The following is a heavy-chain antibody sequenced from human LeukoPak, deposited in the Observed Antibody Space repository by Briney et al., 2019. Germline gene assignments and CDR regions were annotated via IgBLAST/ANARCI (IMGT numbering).Heavy chain of an antibody. Sequence: GGSLRLSCAASGFTFSSYAMSWVRQAPGKGLEWVSGISGSGGSTYYADTVKGRFTISRDNSKNTLYLQMNSLRAEDTAVYYCARGGDWGIFDYWGQGTLVTVSS. V-gene: IGHV3-23*01. CDR3: ARGGDWGIFDY. CDR2: ISGSGGST. J-gene: IGHJ4*02. CDR1: GFTFSSYA. D-gene: IGHD3-16*01.